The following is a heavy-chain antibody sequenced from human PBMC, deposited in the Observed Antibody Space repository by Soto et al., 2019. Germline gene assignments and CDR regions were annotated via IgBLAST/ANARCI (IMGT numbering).Heavy chain of an antibody. CDR1: GFTFSEHY. CDR3: SRMEGG. V-gene: IGHV3-72*01. CDR2: SRNEAKRYGT. D-gene: IGHD1-26*01. J-gene: IGHJ4*02. Sequence: EEQLVESGGGLVQPGGSLTLSCAASGFTFSEHYMEWVRQAPGKGLEWVARSRNEAKRYGTDYAASVKGRFTVSRDLSMNSLYLQMNNLKTEDTAVYYCSRMEGGWGQGTLVTVSS.